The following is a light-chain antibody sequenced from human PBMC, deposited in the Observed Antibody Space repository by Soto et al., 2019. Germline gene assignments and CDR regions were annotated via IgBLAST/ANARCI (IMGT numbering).Light chain of an antibody. CDR1: STDFVSYNR. CDR2: EAS. J-gene: IGLJ1*01. V-gene: IGLV2-18*01. CDR3: SLYTGSNTYV. Sequence: QSVLTQPPSASGSPGQSVTISCTGTSTDFVSYNRVSWYQQPPGTAPKLIIYEASNRPSGVPDRFSGSKSGNTASLTISGLQAADEADYYCSLYTGSNTYVFGAGTKVTVL.